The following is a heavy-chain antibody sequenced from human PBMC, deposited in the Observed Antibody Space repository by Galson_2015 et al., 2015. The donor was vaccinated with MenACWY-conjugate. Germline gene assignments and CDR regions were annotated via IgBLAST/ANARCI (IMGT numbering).Heavy chain of an antibody. Sequence: ETLSLTCTVSGGSSSSYYWSWVRQAPGKGLEWIGNIYFSENTNYNPSLKSRVTMSIDTSENQVSLKLRSVTSADTAVYYCARSPRISELRVRYYYYYMDIWGKGTTVTVSS. V-gene: IGHV4-59*01. CDR2: IYFSENT. J-gene: IGHJ6*03. CDR1: GGSSSSYY. CDR3: ARSPRISELRVRYYYYYMDI. D-gene: IGHD1-7*01.